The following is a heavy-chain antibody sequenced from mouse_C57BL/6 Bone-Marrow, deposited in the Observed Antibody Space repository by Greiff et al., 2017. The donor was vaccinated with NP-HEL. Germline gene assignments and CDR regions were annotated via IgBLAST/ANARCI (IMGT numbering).Heavy chain of an antibody. J-gene: IGHJ4*01. D-gene: IGHD1-1*01. CDR2: INPNYGTT. V-gene: IGHV1-39*01. CDR1: GYSFTDYH. CDR3: ASLYYGYAMDY. Sequence: VHVKQSGPELVKPGASVKISCKASGYSFTDYHMNWVKQSNGKSLEWIGVINPNYGTTSYNQKFKGKATLTVDQSSSTAYMQLNSLTSEDSAVYYCASLYYGYAMDYWGQGTSVTVSS.